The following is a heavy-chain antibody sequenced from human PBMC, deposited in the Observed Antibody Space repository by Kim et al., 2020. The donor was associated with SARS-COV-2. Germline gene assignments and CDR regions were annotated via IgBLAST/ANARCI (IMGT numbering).Heavy chain of an antibody. CDR1: GYTFTSYA. Sequence: ASVKVSCKASGYTFTSYAMHWVRQAPGQRLEWMGWINAGNGNTKYSQKFQGRVTITRDTSASTAYMELSSLRSEDTAVYYCARDPRGWELLDAFDIWGQGTMVTVSS. J-gene: IGHJ3*02. CDR2: INAGNGNT. CDR3: ARDPRGWELLDAFDI. D-gene: IGHD1-26*01. V-gene: IGHV1-3*01.